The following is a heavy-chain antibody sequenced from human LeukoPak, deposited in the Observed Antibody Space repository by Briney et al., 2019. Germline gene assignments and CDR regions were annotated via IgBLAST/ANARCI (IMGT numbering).Heavy chain of an antibody. CDR2: ISGTGGTT. J-gene: IGHJ4*02. CDR3: ARGRPPDYYGLYCFDY. V-gene: IGHV3-23*01. CDR1: GFTFKNYD. D-gene: IGHD3/OR15-3a*01. Sequence: PGGSLRLSCAASGFTFKNYDMAWVRQAPGKGLEWVSSISGTGGTTYYADSVKGRFTISRDTSKNTLYLQMNSLRAEDTAVYYCARGRPPDYYGLYCFDYWGQGILVTVSS.